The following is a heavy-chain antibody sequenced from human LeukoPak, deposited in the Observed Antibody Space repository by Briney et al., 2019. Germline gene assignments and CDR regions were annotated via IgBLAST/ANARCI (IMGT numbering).Heavy chain of an antibody. J-gene: IGHJ4*02. CDR1: GGSISICIQY. CDR2: ISESGTT. Sequence: PSETLSLTCTVSGGSISICIQYWAWVRQPPGKGLEWLATISESGTTYYNPSLKSRVTISVDTSKIQFSLNLGSVTAADTAVYYCARVRGSYSFDYWGQGTLVTVSS. V-gene: IGHV4-39*01. D-gene: IGHD1-26*01. CDR3: ARVRGSYSFDY.